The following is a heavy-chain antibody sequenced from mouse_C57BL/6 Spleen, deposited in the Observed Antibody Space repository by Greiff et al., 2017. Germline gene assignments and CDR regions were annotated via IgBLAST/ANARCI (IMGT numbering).Heavy chain of an antibody. CDR3: ASAGGYYYGSSYGDFDV. V-gene: IGHV1-80*01. J-gene: IGHJ1*03. Sequence: QVQLQQSGAELVKPGASVKISCKASGYAFSSYWMNWVKQRPGKGLEWIGRIYPGDGDTNYNGKFKGKATLTADKSSSTAYMQLSSLTSEDSAVXFCASAGGYYYGSSYGDFDVWGTGTTVTVSS. CDR2: IYPGDGDT. D-gene: IGHD1-1*01. CDR1: GYAFSSYW.